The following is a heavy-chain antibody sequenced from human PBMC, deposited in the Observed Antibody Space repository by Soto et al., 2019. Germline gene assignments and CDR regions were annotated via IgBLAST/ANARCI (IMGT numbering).Heavy chain of an antibody. V-gene: IGHV4-31*03. CDR2: IYYNGST. J-gene: IGHJ6*02. Sequence: PSETLSLTCTVSGGSISSGAYYWSWIRQHPGKGLQWIGYIYYNGSTYYNPSLKNRVTISVDTSKNQLSLKLTSVTAADTAVYYCAGDAGSEAMDVWGQGTTVTVSS. D-gene: IGHD2-15*01. CDR1: GGSISSGAYY. CDR3: AGDAGSEAMDV.